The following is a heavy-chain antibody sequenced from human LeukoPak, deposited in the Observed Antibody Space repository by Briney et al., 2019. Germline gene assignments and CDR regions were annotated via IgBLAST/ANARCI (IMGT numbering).Heavy chain of an antibody. CDR1: GFTFSSYG. J-gene: IGHJ6*02. V-gene: IGHV3-33*01. Sequence: PGRSLRLSCAASGFTFSSYGMHWVRQAPGKGLEWVAVIWYDGSSKYYADSVKGRFTISRDNSKNTLYLQMNSLRAEDTAVYYCAREGDSSGSWLDYYYGMDVWGQGTTVTVSS. CDR2: IWYDGSSK. CDR3: AREGDSSGSWLDYYYGMDV. D-gene: IGHD6-19*01.